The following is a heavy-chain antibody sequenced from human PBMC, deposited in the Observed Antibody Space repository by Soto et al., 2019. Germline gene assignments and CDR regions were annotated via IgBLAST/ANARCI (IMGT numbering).Heavy chain of an antibody. CDR3: ARHPTRITFFELFTGYYTHYGMGV. D-gene: IGHD3-9*01. CDR2: IDPSDSSV. Sequence: GETLKISYETAGYSFTYDRISWVRQMPGKRLEWRGKIDPSDSSVIYSPSFQVHITLSFAKSINTTHLHWGRLKASDTAIYYCARHPTRITFFELFTGYYTHYGMGVWGQGTSVTVSS. J-gene: IGHJ6*02. CDR1: GYSFTYDR. V-gene: IGHV5-10-1*01.